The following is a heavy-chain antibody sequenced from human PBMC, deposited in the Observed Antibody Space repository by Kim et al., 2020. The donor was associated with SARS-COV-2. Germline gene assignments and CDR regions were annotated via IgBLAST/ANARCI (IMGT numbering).Heavy chain of an antibody. J-gene: IGHJ4*02. CDR2: GGTT. V-gene: IGHV3-15*01. CDR3: TTDTVGDY. D-gene: IGHD4-17*01. Sequence: GGTTDYAAPVKGRLTISRDDSKNTLYLQMNSLKTEDTAVYYCTTDTVGDYWGQGTLVTVSS.